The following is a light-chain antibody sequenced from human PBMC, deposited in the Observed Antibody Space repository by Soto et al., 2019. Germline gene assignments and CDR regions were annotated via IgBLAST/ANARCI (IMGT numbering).Light chain of an antibody. CDR1: HNISTY. V-gene: IGKV1-39*01. CDR2: ATS. CDR3: QQSYSTVYT. J-gene: IGKJ2*01. Sequence: DIQMTQSPSSLSASVGDGVTITCRASHNISTYLHWYQRKPGQAPKFLIYATSTLQPWVPSRFSGSGSGTDFSLTISNVQPDDFATYYGQQSYSTVYTFGQGTKLEIK.